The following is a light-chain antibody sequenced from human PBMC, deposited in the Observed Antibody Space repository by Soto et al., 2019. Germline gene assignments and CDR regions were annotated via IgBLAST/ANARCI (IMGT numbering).Light chain of an antibody. V-gene: IGLV1-44*01. CDR3: AAWDDSVSGWV. J-gene: IGLJ3*02. CDR1: RPNIGSNT. Sequence: QSVLTQPPSASGTPGQRVTISCSGSRPNIGSNTVNWYQQVPGTAPKLLIYSDNQRPSGVPGRFSGSRSGTSASLAITGLQSEDEADYYCAAWDDSVSGWVFGGGTKLTVL. CDR2: SDN.